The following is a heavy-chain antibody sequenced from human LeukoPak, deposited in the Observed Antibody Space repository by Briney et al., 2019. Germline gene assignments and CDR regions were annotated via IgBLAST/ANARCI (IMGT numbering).Heavy chain of an antibody. D-gene: IGHD2-15*01. CDR3: ARDLPRGVAFGY. Sequence: PPETLSLTCAVYGGSFSGYYWSWIRQPPGKGLEWIGEINHSGSTNYNPSLKSRVTISVDTSKNQFSLKLSSVTAADTAVYYCARDLPRGVAFGYWGQGTLVTVSS. V-gene: IGHV4-34*01. CDR1: GGSFSGYY. J-gene: IGHJ4*02. CDR2: INHSGST.